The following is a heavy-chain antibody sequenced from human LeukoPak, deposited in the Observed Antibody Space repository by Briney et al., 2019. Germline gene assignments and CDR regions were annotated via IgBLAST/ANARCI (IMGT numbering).Heavy chain of an antibody. V-gene: IGHV4-39*07. CDR3: ARCSGSYLNDAFDI. Sequence: SETLSLTCTVSGGSISSSSYYWGWIRQPPGKGLEWIGSIYYSGSTYYNPSLKSRVTISVDTSKSQFSLKLSSVTAADTAVYYCARCSGSYLNDAFDIWGQGTMVTVSS. CDR2: IYYSGST. D-gene: IGHD1-26*01. CDR1: GGSISSSSYY. J-gene: IGHJ3*02.